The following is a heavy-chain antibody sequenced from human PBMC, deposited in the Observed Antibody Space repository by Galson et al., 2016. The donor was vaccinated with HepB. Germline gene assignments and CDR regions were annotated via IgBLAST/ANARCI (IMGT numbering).Heavy chain of an antibody. D-gene: IGHD3-3*02. CDR2: IFYSGTT. CDR3: ARGQFWSGYSNGMDV. J-gene: IGHJ6*02. Sequence: TLSLTCTVSGGSISSGDYYWSWIRQPPGKGLEWIGYIFYSGTTYQNPSLKSRVTISLDTSKNQFSLKLNAVTAADTAVYYCARGQFWSGYSNGMDVWGQGTTVTVSS. V-gene: IGHV4-30-4*01. CDR1: GGSISSGDYY.